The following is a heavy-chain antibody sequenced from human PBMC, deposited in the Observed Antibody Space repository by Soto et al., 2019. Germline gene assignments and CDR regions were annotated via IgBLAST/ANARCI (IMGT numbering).Heavy chain of an antibody. CDR1: GGSISSGDYY. V-gene: IGHV4-30-4*01. CDR3: ARDRANPEIWFGGRDGMDV. D-gene: IGHD3-10*01. CDR2: IYYSGST. J-gene: IGHJ6*02. Sequence: QVQLQESGPGLVKPSQTLSLTCTVSGGSISSGDYYWSWIRQPPGKGLEWIGYIYYSGSTYYNPSLKSRLTISVDTSKNQFSLKLSSVTAADTAVYYCARDRANPEIWFGGRDGMDVWGQGTTVTVSS.